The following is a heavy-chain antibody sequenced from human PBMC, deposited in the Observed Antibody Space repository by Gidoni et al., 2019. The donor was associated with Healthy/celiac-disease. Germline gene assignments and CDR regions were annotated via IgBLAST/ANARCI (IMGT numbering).Heavy chain of an antibody. D-gene: IGHD3-9*01. V-gene: IGHV3-21*01. Sequence: EVQLVESGGGLVKPGGSLRLSCAASGFTFSSYSMNWVRQAPGKGLEWVASISSSSSYIYYADSVKGRFTISRDNAKNSLYLQMNSLRAEDTAVYYCAREGYYDSLTGYDDYYYGMDVWGQGTTVTVSS. CDR3: AREGYYDSLTGYDDYYYGMDV. CDR2: ISSSSSYI. CDR1: GFTFSSYS. J-gene: IGHJ6*02.